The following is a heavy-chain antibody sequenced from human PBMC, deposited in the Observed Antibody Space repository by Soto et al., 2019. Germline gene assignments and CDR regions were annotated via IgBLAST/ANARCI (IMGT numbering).Heavy chain of an antibody. J-gene: IGHJ6*02. V-gene: IGHV3-23*01. CDR3: AKQIAARMYGMDV. CDR2: ISGSGGST. D-gene: IGHD6-6*01. Sequence: ASVKVSCAASGFTFSSYAMSWVRQAPGKGLEWVSAISGSGGSTYYADSVKGRFTISRDNSKNTLYLQMNSLRAEDTAVYYCAKQIAARMYGMDVWGQGTTVTSP. CDR1: GFTFSSYA.